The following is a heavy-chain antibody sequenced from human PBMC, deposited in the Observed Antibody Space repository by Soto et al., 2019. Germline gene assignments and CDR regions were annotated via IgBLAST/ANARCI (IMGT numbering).Heavy chain of an antibody. V-gene: IGHV4-59*08. Sequence: SEPLSLTCAVSGGSIIIYYWTWIRQPPGKGLEWIGYIYYTGSTNYSPSLESRVTISVDTSKNQFSLRLTSVTAADAAVYYCARRGVRAAATNWFDPWGQGNLVTVSS. CDR2: IYYTGST. D-gene: IGHD6-13*01. CDR3: ARRGVRAAATNWFDP. CDR1: GGSIIIYY. J-gene: IGHJ5*02.